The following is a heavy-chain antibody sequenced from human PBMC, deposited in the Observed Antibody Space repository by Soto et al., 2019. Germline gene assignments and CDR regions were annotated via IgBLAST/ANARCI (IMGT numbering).Heavy chain of an antibody. V-gene: IGHV1-18*04. J-gene: IGHJ6*02. D-gene: IGHD3-10*01. CDR1: GYTFTSYG. CDR3: ARAVRGVRYYYYYGMDV. CDR2: ISAYNGNT. Sequence: QVPLVQSGAEVKKPGASVKVSCKASGYTFTSYGISWVRQAPGQGLEWMGWISAYNGNTNYAQKLQGRVTMTTDTSTSTAYMELRSLRSDDTAVYYCARAVRGVRYYYYYGMDVWGQGTTVTVSS.